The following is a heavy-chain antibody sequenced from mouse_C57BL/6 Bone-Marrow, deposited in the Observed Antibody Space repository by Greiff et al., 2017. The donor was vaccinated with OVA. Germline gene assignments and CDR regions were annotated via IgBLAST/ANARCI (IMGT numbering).Heavy chain of an antibody. CDR1: GYTFTDYY. CDR2: IYPGSGNT. D-gene: IGHD1-1*01. Sequence: QVQLQQSGAELVRPGASVKLSCKASGYTFTDYYINWVKQRPGQGLEWIARIYPGSGNTYYNEKFKGKATLTAEKSSSTAYMQLSSLTSEDSAVYFCARAYGSSSVVWDWGQGTLVTVSA. J-gene: IGHJ3*01. CDR3: ARAYGSSSVVWD. V-gene: IGHV1-76*01.